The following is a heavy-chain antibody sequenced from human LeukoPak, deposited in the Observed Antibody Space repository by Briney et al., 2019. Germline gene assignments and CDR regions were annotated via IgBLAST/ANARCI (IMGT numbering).Heavy chain of an antibody. D-gene: IGHD2-2*01. V-gene: IGHV3-74*01. CDR3: ARDQYQLLDAFDI. CDR1: GFTFSSYW. J-gene: IGHJ3*02. Sequence: PGGSLRLSCAASGFTFSSYWMHWVRQAPGKGPVWVSRINSDGSSTSYADSVKGRFTISRDNAKNTLYLQMNSLRAEDTAVYYCARDQYQLLDAFDIWGQGTMVTVSS. CDR2: INSDGSST.